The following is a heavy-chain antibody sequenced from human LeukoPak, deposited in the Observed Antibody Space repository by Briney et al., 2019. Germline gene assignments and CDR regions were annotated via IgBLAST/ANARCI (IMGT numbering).Heavy chain of an antibody. CDR2: INTYNGYT. V-gene: IGHV1-18*01. J-gene: IGHJ4*02. CDR3: ARVVTAYLDY. CDR1: GYTFTSYG. D-gene: IGHD2-21*02. Sequence: ASVKVPCKASGYTFTSYGISWVRQAPGQGLEWMGWINTYNGYTNHAQKFQGRVTMTRDTSISTAYMELSRLRSDDTAVYYCARVVTAYLDYWGQGTLVTVSS.